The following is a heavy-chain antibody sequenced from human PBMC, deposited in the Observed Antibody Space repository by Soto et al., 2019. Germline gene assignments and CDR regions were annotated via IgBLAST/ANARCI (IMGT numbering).Heavy chain of an antibody. CDR2: INRDGSST. CDR3: AKDVSNADTYDI. CDR1: GFTFSSYW. Sequence: EVQLVESGGGLVQPGGSLRLSCAASGFTFSSYWMHWVRQAQGKGLVWVSRINRDGSSTSYSDSVKGRFTISRDNAKNTLDLQMNSLRAEDTAVYYCAKDVSNADTYDIWGQGTMVTVSS. J-gene: IGHJ3*02. V-gene: IGHV3-74*01. D-gene: IGHD4-4*01.